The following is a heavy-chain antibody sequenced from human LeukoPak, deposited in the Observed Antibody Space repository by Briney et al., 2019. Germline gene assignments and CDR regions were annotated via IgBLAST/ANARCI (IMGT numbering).Heavy chain of an antibody. D-gene: IGHD3-10*01. CDR1: GYIFISND. CDR3: ARGPFGSGSFLDY. J-gene: IGHJ4*02. CDR2: MNPNSGDT. V-gene: IGHV1-8*01. Sequence: ASXKVSCKASGYIFISNDINWVRQAAGQGLEWMGWMNPNSGDTGYTQKFQGRVAMTRSTSITTAYMELSSLRSEDTAVYYCARGPFGSGSFLDYWGQGTLVTVSS.